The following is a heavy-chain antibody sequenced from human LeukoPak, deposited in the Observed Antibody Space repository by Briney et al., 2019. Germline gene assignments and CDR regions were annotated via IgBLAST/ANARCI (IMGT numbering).Heavy chain of an antibody. V-gene: IGHV3-49*04. CDR3: TRDYYGSGTREFGY. D-gene: IGHD3-10*01. CDR1: GFTFGDYA. CDR2: IRSKAYGGTT. J-gene: IGHJ4*02. Sequence: PGGSLRLSCTASGFTFGDYAMSWVRQAPGKGLEWVGFIRSKAYGGTTEYAASVKGRFTISRDDSKSIAYLQMNSLKTEDIAVYYCTRDYYGSGTREFGYWGQGTLVTVSS.